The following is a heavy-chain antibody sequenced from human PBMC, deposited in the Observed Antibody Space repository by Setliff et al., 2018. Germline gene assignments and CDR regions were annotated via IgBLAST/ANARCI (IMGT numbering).Heavy chain of an antibody. V-gene: IGHV4-4*08. CDR1: YGSISTYS. CDR2: LYTSGST. CDR3: AKVIGYSHGYYYHYMDV. Sequence: KPSETLSLTCNVSYGSISTYSWSWIRQPPGKRLEYIGYLYTSGSTNYNPSLKSRVTMSADTSKNQLSLKLTYVTAADTAIYYCAKVIGYSHGYYYHYMDVWGKGTTVTVSS. D-gene: IGHD5-18*01. J-gene: IGHJ6*03.